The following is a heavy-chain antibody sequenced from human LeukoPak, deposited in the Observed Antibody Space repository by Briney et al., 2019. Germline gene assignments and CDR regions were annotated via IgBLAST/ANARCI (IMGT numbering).Heavy chain of an antibody. CDR3: ARAELLWFGELSAPFDY. D-gene: IGHD3-10*01. CDR2: ISRSGSNI. V-gene: IGHV3-11*01. CDR1: GFTLSDYY. Sequence: PGGSLRLSCAASGFTLSDYYMSWIRQAPGKGLEWGSYISRSGSNIYYGDFVKGRFTISRDNAKNSLYLQMNSLRAEDTAVYYCARAELLWFGELSAPFDYWGQGTLVTVSS. J-gene: IGHJ4*02.